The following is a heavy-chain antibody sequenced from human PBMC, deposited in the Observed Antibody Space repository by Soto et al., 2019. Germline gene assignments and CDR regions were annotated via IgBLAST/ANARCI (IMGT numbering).Heavy chain of an antibody. J-gene: IGHJ4*02. D-gene: IGHD2-21*02. V-gene: IGHV3-21*04. CDR1: GFTFSSYA. CDR2: ISGDRAYI. CDR3: ARQVYTVVTPMDF. Sequence: GGSLRLSCAASGFTFSSYAMSWVRQAPGKGLEWLSYISGDRAYIYYADSVRGRFTISRDNAENSLYLQMDNLRDEDTALYYCARQVYTVVTPMDFWGQGTQVTVSS.